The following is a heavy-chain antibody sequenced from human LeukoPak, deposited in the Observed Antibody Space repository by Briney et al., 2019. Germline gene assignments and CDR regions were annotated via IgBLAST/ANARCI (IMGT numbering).Heavy chain of an antibody. CDR1: GFTFSDYY. D-gene: IGHD1-26*01. Sequence: GGSLRLSCAASGFTFSDYYMSWIRQAPGKGLEWVSYISSSGSTIYYADSVKGRFTISRDNAKNSLYLQMNSLKTEDTAVYYCARLGLVRARNYLDYWGQGTLVTVSS. J-gene: IGHJ4*02. CDR2: ISSSGSTI. CDR3: ARLGLVRARNYLDY. V-gene: IGHV3-11*01.